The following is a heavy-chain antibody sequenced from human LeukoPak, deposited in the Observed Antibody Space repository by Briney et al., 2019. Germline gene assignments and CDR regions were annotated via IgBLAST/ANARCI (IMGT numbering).Heavy chain of an antibody. CDR2: INHSGST. J-gene: IGHJ6*04. CDR3: ARGPNLLDV. V-gene: IGHV4-34*01. D-gene: IGHD1-14*01. Sequence: SETLSLTCAAYGGSFSGYYWSWIRQPPGKGLEWIGEINHSGSTNYNPSLKSRVTISVDTSKNQFSLKLSSVTAADTAVYYCARGPNLLDVWGKGTTVTVSS. CDR1: GGSFSGYY.